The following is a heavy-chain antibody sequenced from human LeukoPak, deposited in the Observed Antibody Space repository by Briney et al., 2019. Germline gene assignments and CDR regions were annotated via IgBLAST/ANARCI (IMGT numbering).Heavy chain of an antibody. D-gene: IGHD1-26*01. J-gene: IGHJ6*03. CDR3: ARGTPWSYDYYYYMDV. CDR1: GFTFSSYS. V-gene: IGHV3-21*01. Sequence: PGGSLRLSCAASGFTFSSYSMNWVRQAPGKGLEWVSSISSSSSYIYYADSVKGRFTISRDNAKNSLYLQMNSLRAEDTAVYYCARGTPWSYDYYYYMDVWGKGTTVTVSS. CDR2: ISSSSSYI.